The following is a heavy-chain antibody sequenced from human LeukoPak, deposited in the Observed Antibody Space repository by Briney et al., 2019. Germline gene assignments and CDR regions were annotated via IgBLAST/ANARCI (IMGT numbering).Heavy chain of an antibody. CDR3: ARDSNYDSENWFDP. Sequence: SETLSLTCTVSGGSISSYYWSWLRQPPGKGLEWSGYIYYSGSTNYNPSLTSRVTISVDTSKNQFSLKLSSVTAADTAVYYCARDSNYDSENWFDPWGQGTLVTVSS. CDR1: GGSISSYY. CDR2: IYYSGST. D-gene: IGHD3-22*01. J-gene: IGHJ5*02. V-gene: IGHV4-59*01.